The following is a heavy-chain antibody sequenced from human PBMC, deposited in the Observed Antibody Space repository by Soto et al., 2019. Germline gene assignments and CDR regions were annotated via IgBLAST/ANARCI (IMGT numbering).Heavy chain of an antibody. CDR1: GFTFSSYA. CDR2: ISGSGGST. CDR3: AKDPTLGYDSLPPHY. V-gene: IGHV3-23*01. J-gene: IGHJ4*02. D-gene: IGHD3-22*01. Sequence: PGRSLRLSCAASGFTFSSYAMSWVRQATGKGLEWVSAISGSGGSTYYADSVKGRFTISRDNSKNTLYLKMNSLRAEDTAVYYCAKDPTLGYDSLPPHYWGQGTLVTVSS.